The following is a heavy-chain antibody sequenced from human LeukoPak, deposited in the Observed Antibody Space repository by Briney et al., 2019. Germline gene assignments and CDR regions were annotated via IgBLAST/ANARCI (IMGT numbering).Heavy chain of an antibody. D-gene: IGHD3-10*01. V-gene: IGHV3-53*01. CDR3: ASDSGSYRTPYYYMDV. CDR1: GFTVISNY. Sequence: PGGSLRLSCAASGFTVISNYMSWVRQAPGKGLEWVSVIYSGGSTYYADSVKGRFTISRDNSKNTLYLQMNSLRAEDTAVYYCASDSGSYRTPYYYMDVWGTGTTVTVSS. J-gene: IGHJ6*03. CDR2: IYSGGST.